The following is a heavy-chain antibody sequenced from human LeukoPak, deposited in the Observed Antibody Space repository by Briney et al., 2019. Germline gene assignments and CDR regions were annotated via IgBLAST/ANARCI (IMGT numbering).Heavy chain of an antibody. V-gene: IGHV4-4*02. CDR2: IYHSGST. CDR1: GGSISSSNW. D-gene: IGHD3-22*01. Sequence: PSETLSLTCAVSGGSISSSNWWSWVRQPPGKGLEWSGEIYHSGSTNYNPSLKSRVTISVDKSKNQFSLKLSSVTAADTAVYYCATYYYDSSGYYYFDYWGQGTLVTVSS. CDR3: ATYYYDSSGYYYFDY. J-gene: IGHJ4*02.